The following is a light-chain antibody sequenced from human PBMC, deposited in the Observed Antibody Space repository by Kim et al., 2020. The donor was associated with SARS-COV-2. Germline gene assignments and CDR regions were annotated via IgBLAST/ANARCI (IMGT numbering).Light chain of an antibody. CDR2: NAF. CDR3: QQSNR. V-gene: IGKV1-39*01. CDR1: QSSSNY. J-gene: IGKJ1*01. Sequence: SSPSASVGDRVTITCRTGQSSSNYLNWYQQKPGEAPKLLIYNAFNLQSGVPSRFSGSRSGTDFILTISSLQHEDFATYYCQQSNRFGQGTKVDIK.